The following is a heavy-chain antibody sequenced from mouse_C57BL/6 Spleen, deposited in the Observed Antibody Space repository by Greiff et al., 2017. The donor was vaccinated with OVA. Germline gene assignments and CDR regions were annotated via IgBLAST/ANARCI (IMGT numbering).Heavy chain of an antibody. CDR2: ILPGSGST. CDR3: ARSNYGSSYVGYAMDY. J-gene: IGHJ4*01. D-gene: IGHD1-1*01. V-gene: IGHV1-9*01. Sequence: VQLQESGAELMKPGASVKLSCKATGYTFTGYWIEWVKQRPGHGLEWIGEILPGSGSTNYNEKFKGKATFTADKSSNTAYMQRSSLTTEASAIYDCARSNYGSSYVGYAMDYWGQGTSVTVSS. CDR1: GYTFTGYW.